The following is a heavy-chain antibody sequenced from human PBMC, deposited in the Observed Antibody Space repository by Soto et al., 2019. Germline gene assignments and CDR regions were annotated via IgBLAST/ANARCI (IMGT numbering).Heavy chain of an antibody. V-gene: IGHV4-39*01. CDR2: IYYSGST. J-gene: IGHJ5*02. CDR3: ARHKLERREWFWFDP. D-gene: IGHD1-1*01. CDR1: GGSISSSSYY. Sequence: SETLSLTCTVSGGSISSSSYYWGWIRQPPGKGLEWIGSIYYSGSTYYNPSLKSRVTISVDTSKNQFSLKLSSVTAADTAVYYCARHKLERREWFWFDPWGQGTLVTVSS.